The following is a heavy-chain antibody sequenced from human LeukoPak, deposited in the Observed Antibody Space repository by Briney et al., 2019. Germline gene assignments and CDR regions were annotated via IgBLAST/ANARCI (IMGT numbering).Heavy chain of an antibody. V-gene: IGHV1-69*06. Sequence: ASVKVSCKASGYTFTGYYMHWGRQAPGQGLEWMGGIIPIFGTANYAQKFQGRVTITADKSTSTAYMELSSLRSEDTAVYYCARAGGAVAGPAYYFDYWGQGTLVTVSS. D-gene: IGHD6-19*01. CDR3: ARAGGAVAGPAYYFDY. J-gene: IGHJ4*02. CDR2: IIPIFGTA. CDR1: GYTFTGYY.